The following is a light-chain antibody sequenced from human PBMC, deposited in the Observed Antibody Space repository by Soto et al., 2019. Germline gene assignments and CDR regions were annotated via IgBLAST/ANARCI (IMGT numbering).Light chain of an antibody. CDR2: AAS. CDR3: HQLNEFPPT. V-gene: IGKV1-9*01. CDR1: EDISSF. Sequence: IQLTQSPSSLSASVGDRVTITCRASEDISSFLAWFQQKPGKAPNLLIYAASSLHRGVPSRFSGSGSGTVFSLVINSLQPEDFATYYCHQLNEFPPTFGGGTKVEI. J-gene: IGKJ4*01.